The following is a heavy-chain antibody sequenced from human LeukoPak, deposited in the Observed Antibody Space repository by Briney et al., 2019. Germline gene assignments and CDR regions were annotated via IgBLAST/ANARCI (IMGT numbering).Heavy chain of an antibody. J-gene: IGHJ4*02. CDR2: IIPIFGTA. CDR1: GGTFSSYA. Sequence: SVKVSCKASGGTFSSYAISWVRQAPGQGLEWMGGIIPIFGTANYAQKFQGRVTITADESTCTAYMELSSLRSEDTAVYYCARGGYSGYDVYYFDYWGQGTLVTVSS. D-gene: IGHD5-12*01. CDR3: ARGGYSGYDVYYFDY. V-gene: IGHV1-69*01.